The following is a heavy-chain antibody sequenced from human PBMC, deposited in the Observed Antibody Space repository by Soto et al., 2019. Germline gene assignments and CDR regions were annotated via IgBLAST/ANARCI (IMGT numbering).Heavy chain of an antibody. V-gene: IGHV3-21*01. Sequence: PGGSLTLSGAASGFAFSSYSMNWVLQAPRKGLEWVSSISSSSSYIYYADSVKGRFTISRDNAKNSLYLQMNSQRAEDTAVYFCGRESSGYSSNFDKWGDGVLVPV. J-gene: IGHJ4*01. CDR1: GFAFSSYS. CDR3: GRESSGYSSNFDK. D-gene: IGHD5-12*01. CDR2: ISSSSSYI.